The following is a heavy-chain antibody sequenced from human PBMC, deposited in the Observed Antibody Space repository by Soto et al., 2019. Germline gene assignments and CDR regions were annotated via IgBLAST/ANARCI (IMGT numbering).Heavy chain of an antibody. CDR3: VMGIRTYLLPNYDYYYYGLDV. CDR2: INAGNGNT. J-gene: IGHJ6*02. V-gene: IGHV1-3*01. Sequence: ASVKVSCKSSGYTFDRYTFHWVRQAPGQRLEWMGWINAGNGNTKYSPKFQGRVTITRDTPARTGYMEVSSLISEDTAVYYCVMGIRTYLLPNYDYYYYGLDVCGQGTTVTVYS. D-gene: IGHD2-2*01. CDR1: GYTFDRYT.